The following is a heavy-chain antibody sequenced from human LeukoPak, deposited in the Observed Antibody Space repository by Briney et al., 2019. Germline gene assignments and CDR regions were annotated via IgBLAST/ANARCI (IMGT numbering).Heavy chain of an antibody. Sequence: PSQTLSLTCAVSGGSISSGGYSWSCIRQPPGKGLECIGYIYHSGSTYYNPSLKSRVTISVDRSKNQFSLKLSSVTAADTAVYYCARGYCSGGSCHPPDWFDPWGQGTLVTVSS. J-gene: IGHJ5*02. CDR3: ARGYCSGGSCHPPDWFDP. D-gene: IGHD2-15*01. CDR2: IYHSGST. V-gene: IGHV4-30-2*01. CDR1: GGSISSGGYS.